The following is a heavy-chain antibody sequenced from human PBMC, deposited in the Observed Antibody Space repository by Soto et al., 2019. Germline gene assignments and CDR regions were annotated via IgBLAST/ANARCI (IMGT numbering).Heavy chain of an antibody. D-gene: IGHD6-6*01. CDR3: AADSSSGYPNYYYFAMDV. CDR1: GFTFTSSA. CDR2: IVVGSGNT. Sequence: ASVKVSCKASGFTFTSSAVQWVRQARGQRLGWIGWIVVGSGNTNYAQKFQERVTITRDMSTSTAYMELSSLRSEDTAVYYCAADSSSGYPNYYYFAMDVWGQGTTVTVSS. J-gene: IGHJ6*02. V-gene: IGHV1-58*01.